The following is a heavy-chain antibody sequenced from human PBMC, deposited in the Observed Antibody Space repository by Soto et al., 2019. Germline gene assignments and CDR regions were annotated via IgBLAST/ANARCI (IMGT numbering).Heavy chain of an antibody. D-gene: IGHD2-15*01. CDR2: IYHGGTT. J-gene: IGHJ4*01. CDR3: ARVHVMVVGGSTFDX. V-gene: IGHV4-38-2*02. Sequence: SETLSLTCTVSGYSISSVSYWAWIRQPPGKGPPWGSSIYHGGTTFYNPSLKTRITISVDTSNNQFSLKLTSVTAADTAVYYCARVHVMVVGGSTFDXWGHGALVTAS. CDR1: GYSISSVSY.